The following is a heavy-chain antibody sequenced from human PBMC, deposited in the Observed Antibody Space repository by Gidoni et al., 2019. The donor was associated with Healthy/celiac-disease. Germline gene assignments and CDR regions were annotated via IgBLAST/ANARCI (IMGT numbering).Heavy chain of an antibody. CDR1: GVTFRSSG. D-gene: IGHD3-22*01. J-gene: IGHJ4*02. CDR3: ATTYYYYSSGYYYLDY. Sequence: QVQRGECGGGGVKPRRSLKLSWEASGVTFRSSGMHWARQAPGKGLEWVALISYDGSNKYYSDSVKGRFIISRDNSKNTLYLQMNSLRAEDTAVYYCATTYYYYSSGYYYLDYWGQGTLVTVSS. V-gene: IGHV3-30*03. CDR2: ISYDGSNK.